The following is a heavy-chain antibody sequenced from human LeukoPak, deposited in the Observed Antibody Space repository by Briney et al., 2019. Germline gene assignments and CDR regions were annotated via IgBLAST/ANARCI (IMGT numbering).Heavy chain of an antibody. Sequence: GRSLRPSCAASRFTFRNYAMSWVRQAPGKGLEWDSGIGGRGGSTYYADSVKGRVTISRDNSKNTLYLQMNSLSAEDTAVYYCARSPARMGGSSGSIDFWGKGTLVTVSS. CDR2: IGGRGGST. D-gene: IGHD3-22*01. CDR3: ARSPARMGGSSGSIDF. V-gene: IGHV3-23*01. CDR1: RFTFRNYA. J-gene: IGHJ4*02.